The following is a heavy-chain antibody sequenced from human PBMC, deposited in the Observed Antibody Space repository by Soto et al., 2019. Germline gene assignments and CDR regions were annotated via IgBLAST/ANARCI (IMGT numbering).Heavy chain of an antibody. J-gene: IGHJ4*02. CDR3: ARPYSGYHSPPFDY. CDR1: GFTFSSYS. CDR2: ISSSSSTI. V-gene: IGHV3-48*02. D-gene: IGHD5-12*01. Sequence: VQLVESGGGLVQPGGSLRLSCAASGFTFSSYSMNWVRQAPGKGLEWVSYISSSSSTIYYADSVKGRFTISRDNAKNSLYLQMNSLRDEDTAVYYCARPYSGYHSPPFDYWGQGTLVTVSS.